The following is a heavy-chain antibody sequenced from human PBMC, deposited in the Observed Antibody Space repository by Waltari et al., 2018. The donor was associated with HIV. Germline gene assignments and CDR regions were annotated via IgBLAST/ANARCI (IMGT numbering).Heavy chain of an antibody. CDR3: AALLRRQHLEYYFDS. Sequence: QVHLQESGPGLVKPSETLSLTCSVSGASINNNNYYWGWIRQPPGEGLEWVGSLYYTGSTYYSPSLKSRLTMSVDTSKNQFSLKLSSVTAADTAVYYCAALLRRQHLEYYFDSWGQGTLVTVSS. CDR2: LYYTGST. J-gene: IGHJ4*02. V-gene: IGHV4-39*01. D-gene: IGHD3-3*01. CDR1: GASINNNNYY.